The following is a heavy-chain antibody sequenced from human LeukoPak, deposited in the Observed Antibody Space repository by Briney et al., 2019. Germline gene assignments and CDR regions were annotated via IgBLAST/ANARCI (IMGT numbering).Heavy chain of an antibody. CDR3: AKSYTTYGDYGMDA. Sequence: PGGSLRLSCAASGFTFSSYGMHWVRQAPGKGLEWVAVISYDGSNKYYADSVKGRFTISRDNSKNTLYLQMNSLRAEDTAVYYCAKSYTTYGDYGMDAWGQGTTVTVSS. D-gene: IGHD4-17*01. CDR1: GFTFSSYG. J-gene: IGHJ6*02. CDR2: ISYDGSNK. V-gene: IGHV3-30*18.